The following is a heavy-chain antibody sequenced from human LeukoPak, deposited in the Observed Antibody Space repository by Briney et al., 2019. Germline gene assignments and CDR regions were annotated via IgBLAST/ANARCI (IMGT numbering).Heavy chain of an antibody. D-gene: IGHD6-13*01. CDR1: GGSISSSSYY. Sequence: SETLSLTCTVSGGSISSSSYYWGWIRQPPGKGLEWIGSIYYSGSTYYNPSLKSRVTISVDTSKNQFSLKLSSVTAADTAVYYCARHLWCHSSSWTPFDYWGQGTLVTVS. CDR3: ARHLWCHSSSWTPFDY. V-gene: IGHV4-39*01. J-gene: IGHJ4*02. CDR2: IYYSGST.